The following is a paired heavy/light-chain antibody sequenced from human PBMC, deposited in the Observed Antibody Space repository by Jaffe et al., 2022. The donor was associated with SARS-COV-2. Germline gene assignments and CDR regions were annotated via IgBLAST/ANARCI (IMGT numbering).Heavy chain of an antibody. V-gene: IGHV3-72*01. D-gene: IGHD2-2*02. Sequence: EVHLVESGGGLVQPGGSLRLSCAASGFTLSDHYMDWVRQAPGKGLEWVGRSRDKTRNYTTEYAASVRGRFTVSRDDSRNSLYLQMNSLKSEDTATYYCVRNNGPLAQSSCSSTICYTDYWGRGTLVTVSS. CDR3: VRNNGPLAQSSCSSTICYTDY. J-gene: IGHJ4*02. CDR2: SRDKTRNYTT. CDR1: GFTLSDHY.
Light chain of an antibody. CDR3: QQYYAYPLT. V-gene: IGKV1-16*02. J-gene: IGKJ4*01. CDR1: QDISNN. Sequence: DIQMTQSPSSLSASVGDRVTITCRASQDISNNLAWFQQKPGKAPESLIYAASSLQSGVPSKFSGSRSGTDFTLTISSLQPEDFATYYCQQYYAYPLTFGGGTKVEIK. CDR2: AAS.